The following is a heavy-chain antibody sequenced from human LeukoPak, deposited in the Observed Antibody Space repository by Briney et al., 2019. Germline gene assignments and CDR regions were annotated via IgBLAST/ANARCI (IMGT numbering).Heavy chain of an antibody. CDR2: IYTSGST. CDR1: GGSISSYY. J-gene: IGHJ4*02. D-gene: IGHD3-10*01. Sequence: KPSETLSLTCTVSGGSISSYYWSWIRQPAGKGLEWIGRIYTSGSTNYSPSLKSRVTMSVDTSKNQFSLKLSSVTAADTAVYYCAREDYYGSGSYWYFDYWGQGTLVTVSS. CDR3: AREDYYGSGSYWYFDY. V-gene: IGHV4-4*07.